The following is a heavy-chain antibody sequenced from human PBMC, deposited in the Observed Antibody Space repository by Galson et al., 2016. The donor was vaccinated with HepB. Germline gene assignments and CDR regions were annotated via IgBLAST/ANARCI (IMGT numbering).Heavy chain of an antibody. V-gene: IGHV3-74*01. CDR2: VNTDGSGA. D-gene: IGHD2-2*01. CDR1: GFTFSTYW. CDR3: ARVGYCSSTTCRQAYDY. Sequence: SLRLSCAASGFTFSTYWMHWVRQAPGKGLVWLSRVNTDGSGADYADSVKGRFTISKDDATNSLYLQMNSLKIEDTAVYYCARVGYCSSTTCRQAYDYWGQGTLVTVSS. J-gene: IGHJ4*02.